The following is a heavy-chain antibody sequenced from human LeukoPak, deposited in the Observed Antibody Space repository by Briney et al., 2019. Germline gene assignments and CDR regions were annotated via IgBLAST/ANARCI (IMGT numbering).Heavy chain of an antibody. D-gene: IGHD5-24*01. Sequence: SETLSLTCAVYGGSFSFYYWSWIRQTPGKGLEWIGEINHSGSTNYNPSLKSRVTISVDTSKNQFSLKLSSVTAADTAVYYCARVLREWFDPWGQGTLVTVSS. CDR1: GGSFSFYY. CDR3: ARVLREWFDP. CDR2: INHSGST. J-gene: IGHJ5*02. V-gene: IGHV4-34*01.